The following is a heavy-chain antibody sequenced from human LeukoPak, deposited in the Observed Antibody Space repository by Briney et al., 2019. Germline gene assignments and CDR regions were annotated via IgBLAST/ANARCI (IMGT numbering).Heavy chain of an antibody. Sequence: TGGSLRLSCAASGFTFSSYSMNWVRQAPGKGLEWVSSISSSSSYIYYADSVKGRFTISRDNAKNSLYLQMNSLRAEDTAVYYCARERARRGEVSVDYWGQGTLVAVSS. CDR2: ISSSSSYI. J-gene: IGHJ4*02. CDR3: ARERARRGEVSVDY. V-gene: IGHV3-21*01. CDR1: GFTFSSYS. D-gene: IGHD3-10*01.